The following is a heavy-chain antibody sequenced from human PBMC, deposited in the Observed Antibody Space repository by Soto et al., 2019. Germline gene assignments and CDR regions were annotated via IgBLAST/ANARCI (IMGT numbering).Heavy chain of an antibody. J-gene: IGHJ4*02. D-gene: IGHD6-19*01. V-gene: IGHV4-61*01. CDR3: ASLKETSGWHAADY. CDR2: IDYSGST. Sequence: PSETLSLTCTVSGGSVSSGSYFWSWIRQSPGKGLEWIGYIDYSGSTDYNPPLKSRVTISIDTSKNQFSLKLSSVTAADTAVFYCASLKETSGWHAADYWGQGTLVTVSS. CDR1: GGSVSSGSYF.